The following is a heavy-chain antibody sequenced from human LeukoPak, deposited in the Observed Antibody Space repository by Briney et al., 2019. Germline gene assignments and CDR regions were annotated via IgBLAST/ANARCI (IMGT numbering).Heavy chain of an antibody. V-gene: IGHV4-59*01. CDR3: ARDGDHYDSSGYYLAY. Sequence: SETLCLTCTASGGTISSYYWSWIRQPPGKGLKWIGYIYYSGITNYNPSLKSRVAISVDTSKKQFSLKLSSVTAADTAVYYCARDGDHYDSSGYYLAYWGQGTLVTVSS. J-gene: IGHJ4*02. CDR2: IYYSGIT. CDR1: GGTISSYY. D-gene: IGHD3-22*01.